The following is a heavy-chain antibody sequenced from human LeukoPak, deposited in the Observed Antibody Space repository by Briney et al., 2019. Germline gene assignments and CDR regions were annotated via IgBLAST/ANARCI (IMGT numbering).Heavy chain of an antibody. CDR1: GFTFSSYA. Sequence: GGSLRLSCAASGFTFSSYAMSWVRQAPGKGLEWVSGISGSGGSRYYADSMKGRLTISRDNSKNTLYVQMNSLRAEDTAVYYCAKGISGSFGTYYFDYWGQGTLVTVSS. J-gene: IGHJ4*02. CDR3: AKGISGSFGTYYFDY. V-gene: IGHV3-23*01. CDR2: ISGSGGSR. D-gene: IGHD1-26*01.